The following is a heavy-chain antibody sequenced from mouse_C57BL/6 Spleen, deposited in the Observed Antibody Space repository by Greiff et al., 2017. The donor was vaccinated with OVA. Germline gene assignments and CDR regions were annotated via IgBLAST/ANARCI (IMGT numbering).Heavy chain of an antibody. Sequence: QVQLQQSGAELVMPGASVKLSCKASGYTFTSSWMHWVKQRPGQGLEWIGEIDPSDSYTNYNQKFKGKSTLTVDKSSSTAYMQLSSLTSEDSAVYYCARAILRSYFDYWGQGTTLTVSS. CDR2: IDPSDSYT. CDR1: GYTFTSSW. D-gene: IGHD1-1*01. J-gene: IGHJ2*01. CDR3: ARAILRSYFDY. V-gene: IGHV1-69*01.